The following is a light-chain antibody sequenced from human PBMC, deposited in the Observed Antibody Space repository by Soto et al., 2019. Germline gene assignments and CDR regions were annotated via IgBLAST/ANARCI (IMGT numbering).Light chain of an antibody. CDR2: RTS. Sequence: VLTQSPGTLSLSPGERATLSCRASQSVDRSDIAWYQQKPGQAPRLLIYRTSIRAAGIPDRFSVSGSGTDFSLTISRLEPEDFAVYYCQHFGRSPLTFGGGTKVDIK. CDR3: QHFGRSPLT. V-gene: IGKV3-20*01. J-gene: IGKJ4*01. CDR1: QSVDRSD.